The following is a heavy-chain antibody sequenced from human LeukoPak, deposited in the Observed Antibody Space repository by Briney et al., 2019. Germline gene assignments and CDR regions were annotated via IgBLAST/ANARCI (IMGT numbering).Heavy chain of an antibody. CDR1: GFTFSSYS. CDR3: TRLAAAGSGRWAPDY. J-gene: IGHJ4*02. CDR2: ISSSGSYI. D-gene: IGHD1-14*01. V-gene: IGHV3-21*06. Sequence: GGSLRLSRGASGFTFSSYSMNWVRQAPGKGLEWVSCISSSGSYIYYADSVKGRFTISRDNAKNSVYLQMDGLTAEDTAVYYCTRLAAAGSGRWAPDYWGQGTLVTVSS.